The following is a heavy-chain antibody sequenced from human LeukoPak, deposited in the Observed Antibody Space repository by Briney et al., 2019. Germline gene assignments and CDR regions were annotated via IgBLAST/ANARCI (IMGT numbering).Heavy chain of an antibody. Sequence: GGSLRLSCKVSGFTFSDFGMHWVRQAPGKGLEWVAVIWSDGSVEHYGDSVKGRFTVSRDNFEKTLYLDLSSLRAEDTAVYCARDTVTGYGIDHWGQGTLVTVSS. D-gene: IGHD5-12*01. CDR3: ARDTVTGYGIDH. V-gene: IGHV3-33*01. J-gene: IGHJ1*01. CDR2: IWSDGSVE. CDR1: GFTFSDFG.